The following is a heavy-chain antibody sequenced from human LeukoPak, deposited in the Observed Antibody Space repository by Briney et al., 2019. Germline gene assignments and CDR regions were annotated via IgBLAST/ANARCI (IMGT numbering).Heavy chain of an antibody. CDR2: FGPEDGET. V-gene: IGHV1-24*01. Sequence: ASVKVSCKVSGYTLTELSMHWVRQAPGKGLEWTGGFGPEDGETIYAQKFQGRVTMTEDTSTDTAYMELSSLRSEDTAVYYCATEYYYGSGYNWFDPWGQGTLVTVSS. J-gene: IGHJ5*02. CDR1: GYTLTELS. CDR3: ATEYYYGSGYNWFDP. D-gene: IGHD3-10*01.